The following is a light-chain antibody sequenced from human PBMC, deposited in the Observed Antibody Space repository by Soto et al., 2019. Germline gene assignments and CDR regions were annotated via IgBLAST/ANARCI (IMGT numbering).Light chain of an antibody. CDR1: QSVSIN. Sequence: EIEMTQSPASLSASVGDSVTITCRTSQSVSINLNWYQQKLGKAPRLLIYSASTLQAGVPSRFSGSGSGTDFALTISSLQSEDFAVYYCQQNYSWPQMTFGPGTKVEIK. CDR2: SAS. V-gene: IGKV1-39*01. CDR3: QQNYSWPQMT. J-gene: IGKJ1*01.